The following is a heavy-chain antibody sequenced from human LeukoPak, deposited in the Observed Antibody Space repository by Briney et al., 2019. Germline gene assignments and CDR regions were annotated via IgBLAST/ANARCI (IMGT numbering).Heavy chain of an antibody. J-gene: IGHJ4*02. Sequence: PGGSLRLSCEASGFPFSSYVMHWVRQAPGKGLEWVAVISFDGSNKYYADSVKGRFTISRDNSKNTLYLQMNSLRAEDTAVYYCARDGGSIAAAAANNFDYWGQGTLVTVSS. CDR3: ARDGGSIAAAAANNFDY. CDR2: ISFDGSNK. CDR1: GFPFSSYV. V-gene: IGHV3-30*04. D-gene: IGHD6-13*01.